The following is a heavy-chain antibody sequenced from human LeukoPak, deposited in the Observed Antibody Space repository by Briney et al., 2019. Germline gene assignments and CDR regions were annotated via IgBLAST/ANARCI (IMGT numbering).Heavy chain of an antibody. Sequence: NPSETPSLTCAVSGGSISSHNYYWGWIRQPPGKGLEWIGSIYYSGSTYYNPSLKSRVTISVDTSMNQFSLKLNSVTASDTAVYYCVRHIDGSSNFDYWGQGTLVTVSS. CDR1: GGSISSHNYY. J-gene: IGHJ4*02. V-gene: IGHV4-39*01. CDR3: VRHIDGSSNFDY. CDR2: IYYSGST. D-gene: IGHD6-6*01.